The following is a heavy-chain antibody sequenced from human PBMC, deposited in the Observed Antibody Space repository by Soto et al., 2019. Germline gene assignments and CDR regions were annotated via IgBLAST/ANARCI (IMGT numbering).Heavy chain of an antibody. J-gene: IGHJ6*03. CDR2: ISAYNGNT. CDR3: ARDLFGYCSGGSCLDYYYYYMDV. V-gene: IGHV1-18*01. Sequence: ASVKVSCKASGYTFTSYGISWVRQAPGQGLEWMGWISAYNGNTNYAQKLQGRVTMTTDTSTSTAYMELRSLRSDDTAVYYCARDLFGYCSGGSCLDYYYYYMDVWGKGTTVTVSS. D-gene: IGHD2-15*01. CDR1: GYTFTSYG.